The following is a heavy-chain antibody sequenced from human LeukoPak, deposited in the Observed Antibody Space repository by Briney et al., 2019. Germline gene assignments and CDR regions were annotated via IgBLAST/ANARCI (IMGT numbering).Heavy chain of an antibody. J-gene: IGHJ5*02. V-gene: IGHV3-74*01. CDR2: INYDGGGI. CDR1: GFTFNNCW. D-gene: IGHD6-19*01. CDR3: ASCITGYSSGWYYWA. Sequence: TGGSLRLSCEASGFTFNNCWMHWVRQDPGRGLVWVSRINYDGGGIDYADSVKGRFTISRDNAKNSLYLQMNGLRAEDTAVYYCASCITGYSSGWYYWAWGQGTLVTVSS.